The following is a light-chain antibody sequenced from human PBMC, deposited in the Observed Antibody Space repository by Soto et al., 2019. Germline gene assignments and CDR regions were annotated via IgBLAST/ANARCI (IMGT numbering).Light chain of an antibody. CDR2: RDS. J-gene: IGLJ3*02. CDR1: NIGTRN. V-gene: IGLV3-9*01. CDR3: HVWDSSTAV. Sequence: SYELTQPLSVSVPLGQTASITCGGNNIGTRNVHWYQQKPGQAPVLVVYRDSNRPSGIPERFSGSNSGNTATLTISRAQAGDEADYYCHVWDSSTAVFGGWTKLTVL.